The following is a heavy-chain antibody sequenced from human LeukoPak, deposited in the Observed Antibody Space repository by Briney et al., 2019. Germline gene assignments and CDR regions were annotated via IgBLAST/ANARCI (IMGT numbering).Heavy chain of an antibody. CDR2: INPKSGDT. V-gene: IGHV1-2*02. D-gene: IGHD1-26*01. CDR3: ARDLTSTPYWELEY. Sequence: ASVKVSCKASGYTLIDYYIHWVRQAPGQGLEWMGRINPKSGDTEYPQKFQGRVTMTRDTSITTAYVELTRLPSDDTAVYFCARDLTSTPYWELEYWGQGTLVTVSS. CDR1: GYTLIDYY. J-gene: IGHJ4*02.